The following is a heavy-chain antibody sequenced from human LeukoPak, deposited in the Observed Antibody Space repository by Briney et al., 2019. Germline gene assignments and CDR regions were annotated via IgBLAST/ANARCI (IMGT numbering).Heavy chain of an antibody. CDR3: ARGTPYYDTSGYRFDY. CDR2: ISGGGDNT. CDR1: GFTFGSYA. Sequence: GGSLRLSCEDSGFTFGSYAMSWVRQAPGKGLEWVSGISGGGDNTYYADSVKGRFTISRDNSKNTLYLQMNSLRAEDTAVYYCARGTPYYDTSGYRFDYWGQGTLVTVSS. J-gene: IGHJ4*02. V-gene: IGHV3-23*01. D-gene: IGHD3-22*01.